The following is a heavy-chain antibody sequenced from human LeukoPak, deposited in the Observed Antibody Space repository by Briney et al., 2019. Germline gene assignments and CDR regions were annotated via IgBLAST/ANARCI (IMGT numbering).Heavy chain of an antibody. V-gene: IGHV3-33*01. D-gene: IGHD2-2*01. J-gene: IGHJ4*02. Sequence: GGSLRLSCAASGFTFSSYGMHWVRQAPGKGLEWVAVIWYDGSNKYYADSVKGRFTISRDNSKNTLYLQMNSLRAEDTAVYYCARDIGLAVVAPAALDYWGQGTLVTVSS. CDR2: IWYDGSNK. CDR3: ARDIGLAVVAPAALDY. CDR1: GFTFSSYG.